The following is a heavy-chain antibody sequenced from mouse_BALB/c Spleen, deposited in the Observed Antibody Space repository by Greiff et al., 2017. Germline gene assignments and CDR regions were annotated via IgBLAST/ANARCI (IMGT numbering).Heavy chain of an antibody. CDR3: ARALYDYGYYAMDY. CDR1: GFTFSDYY. J-gene: IGHJ4*01. D-gene: IGHD2-4*01. Sequence: EVKVVESGGGLVKPGGSLKLSCAASGFTFSDYYMYWVRQTPEKRLEWVATISDGGSYTYYPDSVKGRFTISRDNAKNNLYLQMSSLKSEDTAMYYCARALYDYGYYAMDYWGQGTSVTVSS. CDR2: ISDGGSYT. V-gene: IGHV5-4*02.